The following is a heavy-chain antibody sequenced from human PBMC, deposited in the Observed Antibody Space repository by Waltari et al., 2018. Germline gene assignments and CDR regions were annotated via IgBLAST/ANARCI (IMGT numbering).Heavy chain of an antibody. CDR3: AKDLRFGLGYYYHYGMDV. V-gene: IGHV3-48*03. CDR2: ISSSGDTT. CDR1: GFVFSSND. Sequence: EERLVESGGALAQPGGSLRLSCAASGFVFSSNDMNWVRQAPGKGLGWLAHISSSGDTTHYASSVMGRFTISRDNANNSLYLQLNRLRAEDTGVYYCAKDLRFGLGYYYHYGMDVWGQGTTVTVSS. D-gene: IGHD3-16*01. J-gene: IGHJ6*02.